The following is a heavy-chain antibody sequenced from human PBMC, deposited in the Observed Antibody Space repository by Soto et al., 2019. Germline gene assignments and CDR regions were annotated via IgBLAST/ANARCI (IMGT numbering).Heavy chain of an antibody. D-gene: IGHD4-4*01. V-gene: IGHV3-7*03. CDR1: GFTFSTYW. J-gene: IGHJ4*02. Sequence: EVQLLGSGVGVVQPGASLRLSCVGSGFTFSTYWMNWVRPAPGKGLEWMANINPDGNVVTSVDSVRGRFTTSRDNEKDSLYLQMNSLIADDTAVYFCSGWGGHDYNYWGQGIRVTVSS. CDR2: INPDGNVV. CDR3: SGWGGHDYNY.